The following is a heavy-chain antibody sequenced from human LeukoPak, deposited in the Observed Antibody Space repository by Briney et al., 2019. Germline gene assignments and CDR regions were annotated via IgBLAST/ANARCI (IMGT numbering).Heavy chain of an antibody. D-gene: IGHD6-19*01. CDR1: GGSISSGGYY. CDR3: ARAPIAVAGLFDY. Sequence: PSETLSLTCTVSGGSISSGGYYWSWIRQHPGKGLEWIGYIYYSGSTYYNPSLKSRVTISVDTSKNQFSLKLSSVTAADTAVYYCARAPIAVAGLFDYWGQGTLVTVSS. J-gene: IGHJ4*02. CDR2: IYYSGST. V-gene: IGHV4-31*03.